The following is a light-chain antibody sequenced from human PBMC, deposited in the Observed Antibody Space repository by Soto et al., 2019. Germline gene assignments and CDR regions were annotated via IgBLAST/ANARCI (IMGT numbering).Light chain of an antibody. CDR1: SSDVGAFNY. J-gene: IGLJ1*01. CDR2: EVN. CDR3: SSFVDGTSYV. V-gene: IGLV2-8*01. Sequence: QSALTQPPSVSGSPGQSVTISCTGTSSDVGAFNYVSWYQHHPGKVPKFLIYEVNKRPSGVPDRFSGSKSGNTASLTVSGLQPEDEAEYFCSSFVDGTSYVFGTGTKV.